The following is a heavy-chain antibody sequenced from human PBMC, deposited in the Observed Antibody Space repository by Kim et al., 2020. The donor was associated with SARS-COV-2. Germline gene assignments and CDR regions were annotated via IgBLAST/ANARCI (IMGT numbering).Heavy chain of an antibody. CDR2: IYYSGST. Sequence: SETLSLTCTVSGGSISSTSYYWGWIRQPPGKGLEWIGSIYYSGSTYYNPSLKSRVTISVDTSKNQFSLKLSSVTAADTAVYYCARGPKTYCSGGSCYSDYGGQGTLVTVSA. D-gene: IGHD2-15*01. CDR1: GGSISSTSYY. V-gene: IGHV4-39*01. J-gene: IGHJ4*02. CDR3: ARGPKTYCSGGSCYSDY.